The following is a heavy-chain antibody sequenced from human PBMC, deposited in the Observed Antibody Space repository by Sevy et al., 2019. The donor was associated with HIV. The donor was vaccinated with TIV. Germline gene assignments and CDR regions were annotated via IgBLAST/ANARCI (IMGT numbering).Heavy chain of an antibody. D-gene: IGHD3-3*01. J-gene: IGHJ4*02. Sequence: ASVKVSCKASGYTFTSYDINWVRQATGQGLEWMGWMNPNSGNTGYAQKFQGRVTMTRNTSISTAYMELSSLRSEDTAVYYCARVFKVLRLLEWFPTPDYWGQGTLVTVSS. CDR2: MNPNSGNT. CDR1: GYTFTSYD. CDR3: ARVFKVLRLLEWFPTPDY. V-gene: IGHV1-8*01.